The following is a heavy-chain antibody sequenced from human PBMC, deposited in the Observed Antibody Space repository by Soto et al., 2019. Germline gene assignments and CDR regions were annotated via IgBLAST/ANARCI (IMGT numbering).Heavy chain of an antibody. V-gene: IGHV4-30-2*03. Sequence: SETLSLTCAVSGGSISSGGYSWSWIRQPPGKGLDWIGRIYYSGSTYYNPSLKSRVTISVDTSKDQFSLNLSSVTAADTAVYYCASPKIAFYNWFDPWGQGTLVTVSS. CDR3: ASPKIAFYNWFDP. CDR1: GGSISSGGYS. D-gene: IGHD3-3*02. J-gene: IGHJ5*02. CDR2: IYYSGST.